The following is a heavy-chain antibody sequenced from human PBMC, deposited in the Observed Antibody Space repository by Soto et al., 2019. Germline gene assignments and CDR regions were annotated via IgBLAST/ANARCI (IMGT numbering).Heavy chain of an antibody. D-gene: IGHD3-3*01. Sequence: GASVKVSCKASGYTFTGYYMHWVRQAPGQGLEWMGWINPNSGGTNYAQKFQGWVTMTRDTSISTAYMELSRLRSDDTAVYYCARDSLAIFGVVPIIYGMDVWGQGTTVTVSS. CDR2: INPNSGGT. J-gene: IGHJ6*02. CDR1: GYTFTGYY. V-gene: IGHV1-2*04. CDR3: ARDSLAIFGVVPIIYGMDV.